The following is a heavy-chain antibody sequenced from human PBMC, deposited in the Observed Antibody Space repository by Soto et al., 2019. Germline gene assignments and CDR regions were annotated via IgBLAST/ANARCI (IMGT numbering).Heavy chain of an antibody. CDR1: GFTFSTYW. CDR2: INSDGSTT. Sequence: EVQLVESGGGLVQPGGSLTLSCAASGFTFSTYWMHWVRQAPGKGLVWVSRINSDGSTTDYADSVRGRFTISRDNAKNTLYVQMNSWGAEDTAVYYCAGDQGYCSGGSCYGAGSWGRGPLGTVPS. J-gene: IGHJ5*02. D-gene: IGHD2-15*01. CDR3: AGDQGYCSGGSCYGAGS. V-gene: IGHV3-74*01.